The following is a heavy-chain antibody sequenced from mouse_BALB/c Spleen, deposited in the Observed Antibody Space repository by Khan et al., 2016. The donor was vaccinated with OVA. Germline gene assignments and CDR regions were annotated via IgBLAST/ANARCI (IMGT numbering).Heavy chain of an antibody. Sequence: VQLKESGAELVKPGASVKLSCTASGFNIKDTYMHWVKQRPEQGLEWIGRTDPANGNTKYDPKFQGKATITADTSSNTAYLQLSSLTSEDTAVYYCVSTNWFTAGGQETLVTVSA. J-gene: IGHJ3*01. CDR2: TDPANGNT. CDR1: GFNIKDTY. V-gene: IGHV14-3*02. CDR3: VSTNWFTA. D-gene: IGHD2-12*01.